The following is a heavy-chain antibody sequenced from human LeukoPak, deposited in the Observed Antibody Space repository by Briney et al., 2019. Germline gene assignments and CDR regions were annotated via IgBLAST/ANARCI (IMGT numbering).Heavy chain of an antibody. Sequence: PGGSLRLSCAASGFTFSGSAMHWVRQAPGKGREWVGRIRSKANSYATAYAASVKGRFTISRDDSKNTAYLQMNSLKTEDTAVYYCTRNIAVAGRREGSFHIWGQGTMVTVSS. D-gene: IGHD6-19*01. J-gene: IGHJ3*02. CDR1: GFTFSGSA. CDR2: IRSKANSYAT. CDR3: TRNIAVAGRREGSFHI. V-gene: IGHV3-73*01.